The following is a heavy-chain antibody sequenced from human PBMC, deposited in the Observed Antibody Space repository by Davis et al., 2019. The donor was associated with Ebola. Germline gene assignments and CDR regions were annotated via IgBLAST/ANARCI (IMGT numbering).Heavy chain of an antibody. Sequence: MPSETLSLTCAVYGGSLSGHYWSWIRQPPGKGLAWIGEISHSGSTNYNPSLKSRVTISVDTSKNQFSLKLSAVTAADTAVYYCARGYDFWSGYYSWYVWGQGTTVTVSS. CDR2: ISHSGST. CDR3: ARGYDFWSGYYSWYV. V-gene: IGHV4-34*01. CDR1: GGSLSGHY. J-gene: IGHJ6*02. D-gene: IGHD3-3*01.